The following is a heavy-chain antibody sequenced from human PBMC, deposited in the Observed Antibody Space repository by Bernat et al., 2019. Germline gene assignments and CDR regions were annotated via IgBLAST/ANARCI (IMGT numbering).Heavy chain of an antibody. Sequence: QVQLVQSGAEVKEPGASVKVSCKASGYTFSNYYIHWVRQAPGQGLEWMGMINPSGGSTSHAQKLQGRVTMTTDTSTSTAYMELRSLRSDDTAVYYCAREVHDYGDYYYYMDVWGKGTTVTVSS. J-gene: IGHJ6*03. CDR2: INPSGGST. CDR3: AREVHDYGDYYYYMDV. V-gene: IGHV1-46*01. CDR1: GYTFSNYY. D-gene: IGHD5-12*01.